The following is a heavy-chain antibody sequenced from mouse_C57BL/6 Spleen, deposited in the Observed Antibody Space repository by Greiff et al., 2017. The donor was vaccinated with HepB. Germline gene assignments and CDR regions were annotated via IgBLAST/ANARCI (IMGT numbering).Heavy chain of an antibody. CDR2: IDPSDSYT. V-gene: IGHV1-50*01. Sequence: QVQLQQPGAELVKPGASVKLSCKASGYTFTSYWMQWVKQRPGQGLEWIGEIDPSDSYTNYNQKFQGKATLTVDTSSSTAYMQLGSLTSEDSAVYYCARRYSNYAMDYWGQGTSVTVSS. CDR1: GYTFTSYW. J-gene: IGHJ4*01. CDR3: ARRYSNYAMDY. D-gene: IGHD2-5*01.